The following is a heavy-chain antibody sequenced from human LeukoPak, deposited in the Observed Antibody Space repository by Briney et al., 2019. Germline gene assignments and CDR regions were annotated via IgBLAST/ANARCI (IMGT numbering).Heavy chain of an antibody. Sequence: SETLSLTCAVYGGSFSGYYWSWIRQPPGKGLEWIGEINHSGSTNYNPSLKSRVTISVDTSKNQFSLKLSSVTAADTAVYYCARHVGRIAVAGTGWNWFDPWGQGTLVTVSS. J-gene: IGHJ5*02. CDR2: INHSGST. CDR1: GGSFSGYY. D-gene: IGHD6-19*01. V-gene: IGHV4-34*01. CDR3: ARHVGRIAVAGTGWNWFDP.